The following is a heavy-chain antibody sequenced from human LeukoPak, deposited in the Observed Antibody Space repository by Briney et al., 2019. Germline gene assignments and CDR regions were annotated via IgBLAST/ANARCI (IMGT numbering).Heavy chain of an antibody. D-gene: IGHD1-26*01. CDR3: ARRGSSVGGSYYSFDY. J-gene: IGHJ4*02. V-gene: IGHV1-2*02. Sequence: ASVKVSCXASGYTFTGYFMHWVRQAPGQGLEWMGWINPNSGGTNYAQKFQGSVTMTRDTSISTAYMEPSRLRSEDTAVYYCARRGSSVGGSYYSFDYWGQGTLVTVSS. CDR2: INPNSGGT. CDR1: GYTFTGYF.